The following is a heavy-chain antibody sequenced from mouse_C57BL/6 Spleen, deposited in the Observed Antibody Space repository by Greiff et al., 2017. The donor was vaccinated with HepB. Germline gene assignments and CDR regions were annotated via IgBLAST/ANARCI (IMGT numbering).Heavy chain of an antibody. Sequence: EVKLMESGGGLVKPGGSLKLSCAASGFTFSDYGMHWVRQAPEKGLEWVAYISSGSSNIYYADTMKGRITISRDNATNTLFLHMTSLRSEDTAMYCCASWLPNAMDYWGQGTSVTVSS. CDR1: GFTFSDYG. CDR3: ASWLPNAMDY. J-gene: IGHJ4*01. D-gene: IGHD2-2*01. CDR2: ISSGSSNI. V-gene: IGHV5-17*01.